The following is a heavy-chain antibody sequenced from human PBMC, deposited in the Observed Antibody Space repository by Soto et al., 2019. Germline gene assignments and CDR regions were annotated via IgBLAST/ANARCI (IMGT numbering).Heavy chain of an antibody. CDR2: ISYSGST. J-gene: IGHJ4*02. CDR3: ARRHSRGWYPDFDY. V-gene: IGHV4-4*02. Sequence: QVQLQESGPGLVKPSGTLSLACAVSGDSISSSDWWNWVRQPPGKGLEWIGAISYSGSTNYNPSLSSRVTISADKSKNQFSLKLSSVTAADTAIYYCARRHSRGWYPDFDYWGQGALVTVSS. CDR1: GDSISSSDW. D-gene: IGHD6-19*01.